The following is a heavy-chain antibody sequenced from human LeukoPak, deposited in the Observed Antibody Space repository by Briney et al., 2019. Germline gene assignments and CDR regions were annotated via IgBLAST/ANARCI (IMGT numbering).Heavy chain of an antibody. CDR2: ISSSGSTI. Sequence: PGGSLRLSCAASGFTFSDYYMSWIRQAPGKGLVWVSYISSSGSTIYYADSVKGRFTISRDNAKNSLYLQMNSLRAEDTAVYYCARDLRADIVVVPAAILHYYYYMDVWGKGTTVTVSS. CDR1: GFTFSDYY. D-gene: IGHD2-2*02. CDR3: ARDLRADIVVVPAAILHYYYYMDV. V-gene: IGHV3-11*04. J-gene: IGHJ6*03.